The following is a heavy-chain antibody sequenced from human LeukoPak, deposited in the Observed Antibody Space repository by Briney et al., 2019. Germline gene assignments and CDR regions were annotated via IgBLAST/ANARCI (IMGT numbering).Heavy chain of an antibody. V-gene: IGHV1-8*01. CDR1: GYTFTCYE. CDR2: MYPNSGKT. J-gene: IGHJ5*02. D-gene: IGHD3-3*01. Sequence: ASVKVSCKASGYTFTCYEFNWVGPATGQGVEWVGWMYPNSGKTGYAQKFRGRVTITRNTSTSTAYMELSSLRSEDTAVYYCARASQAGGFLEWFNWFDPWGQGTLVTVSS. CDR3: ARASQAGGFLEWFNWFDP.